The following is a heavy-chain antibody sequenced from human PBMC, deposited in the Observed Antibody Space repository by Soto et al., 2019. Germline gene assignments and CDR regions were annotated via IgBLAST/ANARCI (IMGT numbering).Heavy chain of an antibody. D-gene: IGHD3-3*01. J-gene: IGHJ4*02. Sequence: RWSLRLCCSASVFTFSSYWMSWFRQAPGEGLEWVANIKQDGSEKYYVDSVKGRFTISRDNAKNSLYLQMNSLRAEDTAVYYCARELFGQPWYWGQGTLVTVSS. V-gene: IGHV3-7*03. CDR1: VFTFSSYW. CDR3: ARELFGQPWY. CDR2: IKQDGSEK.